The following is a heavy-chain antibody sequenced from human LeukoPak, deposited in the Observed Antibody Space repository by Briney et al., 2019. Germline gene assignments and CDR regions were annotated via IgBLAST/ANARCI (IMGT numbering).Heavy chain of an antibody. CDR1: GYTFTGYY. D-gene: IGHD3-22*01. V-gene: IGHV1-46*01. J-gene: IGHJ4*02. Sequence: ASVKVSCKASGYTFTGYYMHWVRQAPGQGLEWMGIINPSDDSTRYAQKFQGRVTMTKDTSTNTVYMHLSSLSSDDAAVYYCARAYYESSAYRHAVYFDYWGQGTLVTVSS. CDR3: ARAYYESSAYRHAVYFDY. CDR2: INPSDDST.